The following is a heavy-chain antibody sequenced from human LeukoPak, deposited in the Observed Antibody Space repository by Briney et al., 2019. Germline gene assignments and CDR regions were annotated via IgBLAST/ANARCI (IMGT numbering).Heavy chain of an antibody. V-gene: IGHV1-18*01. J-gene: IGHJ5*02. D-gene: IGHD6-19*01. CDR1: GYTFTSYD. CDR3: ARDYGSGWYARFDL. CDR2: ISGNNGNT. Sequence: GASVKVSCKASGYTFTSYDINWVRQATGQGLEWMGWISGNNGNTNYTQKFQGRLTMTTDTSTSTAYMELRDLISDDTAVYYCARDYGSGWYARFDLWGQGTLVTVSS.